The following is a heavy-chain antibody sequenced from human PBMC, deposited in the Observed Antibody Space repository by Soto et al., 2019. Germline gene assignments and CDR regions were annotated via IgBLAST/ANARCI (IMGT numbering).Heavy chain of an antibody. CDR2: INAGNGNT. CDR3: ARDLGGWPDY. J-gene: IGHJ4*02. V-gene: IGHV1-3*01. Sequence: ASVKVSCKVSGYTLTELSMHWVRQAPGQRLEWMGWINAGNGNTKYSQKFQGRVTVTKDTSASTVYMELSSLRSEDTAVYYCARDLGGWPDYWGQGTLVTVS. CDR1: GYTLTELS. D-gene: IGHD2-15*01.